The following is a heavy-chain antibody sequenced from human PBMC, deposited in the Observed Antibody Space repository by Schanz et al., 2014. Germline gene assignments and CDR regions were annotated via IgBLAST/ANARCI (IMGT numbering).Heavy chain of an antibody. CDR1: GFTLSNYV. Sequence: EVQLLESGGGLAQPGGSLRLSCAASGFTLSNYVMSWVRQAPGKGLEWVSALSEGGGGTHYADSVRGRFTISSDSSKNTLYLQMSSLRADDTAVYYCAKAADWPVTRFDPWGQGTLVTVAS. J-gene: IGHJ5*02. CDR2: LSEGGGGT. CDR3: AKAADWPVTRFDP. V-gene: IGHV3-23*01. D-gene: IGHD3-9*01.